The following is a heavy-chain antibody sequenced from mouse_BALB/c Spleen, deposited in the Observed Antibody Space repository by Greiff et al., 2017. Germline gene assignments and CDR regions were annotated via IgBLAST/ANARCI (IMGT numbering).Heavy chain of an antibody. V-gene: IGHV3-1*02. CDR1: GYSITSGYS. Sequence: DVQLQESGPDLVKPSQSLSLTCTVTGYSITSGYSWHWIRQFPGNKLEWMGYIHYSGSTNYNPSLKSRISITRDTSKNQFFLQLNSVTTEDTATYYCARTYYRYDVGNGPLAYWGQGTLVTVSA. CDR2: IHYSGST. J-gene: IGHJ3*01. CDR3: ARTYYRYDVGNGPLAY. D-gene: IGHD2-14*01.